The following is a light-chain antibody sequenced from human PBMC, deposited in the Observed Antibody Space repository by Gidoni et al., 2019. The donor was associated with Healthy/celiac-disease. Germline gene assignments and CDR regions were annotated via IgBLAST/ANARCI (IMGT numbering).Light chain of an antibody. V-gene: IGKV1-33*01. CDR1: QDISNY. Sequence: DIQMPQSPSSLSASVGDRVTITCQVSQDISNYLNLYQQKPGKAPKLLLYDASNLETGVPSRFSGSGSGTDFTFTISSLQPEDIATYYCQQYDNLPLTFXGXTKVEIK. J-gene: IGKJ4*01. CDR3: QQYDNLPLT. CDR2: DAS.